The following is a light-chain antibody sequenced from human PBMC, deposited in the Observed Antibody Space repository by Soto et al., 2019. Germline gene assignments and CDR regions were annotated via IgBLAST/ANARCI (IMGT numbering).Light chain of an antibody. J-gene: IGKJ1*01. CDR1: QSISSW. CDR2: DAS. V-gene: IGKV1-5*01. CDR3: QQYNSYWT. Sequence: DILMTPVPSPLSASVGAIVTINCRASQSISSWLAWYQQKPGKAPKLLIYDASSLESGVPSRFSGSGSGTEFTLTISSLQPDDFATYYCQQYNSYWTFGQGTKVDIK.